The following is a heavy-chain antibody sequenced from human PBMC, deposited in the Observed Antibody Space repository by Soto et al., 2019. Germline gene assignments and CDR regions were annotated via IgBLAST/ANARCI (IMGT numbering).Heavy chain of an antibody. CDR3: TTDWLFL. CDR1: GFTFSNAR. D-gene: IGHD3-22*01. Sequence: GSLRLSCAASGFTFSNARMAWVRQAPGKGLEWVGLIESNSDGGTRGYAEPVKGRFTISRDDWKKTVYLQMNSLKSEDTAVHYCTTDWLFLWGLGTPVTVSS. V-gene: IGHV3-15*04. CDR2: IESNSDGGTR. J-gene: IGHJ4*02.